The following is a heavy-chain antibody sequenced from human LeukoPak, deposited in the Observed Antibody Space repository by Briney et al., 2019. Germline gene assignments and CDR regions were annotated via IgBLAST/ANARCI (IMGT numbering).Heavy chain of an antibody. D-gene: IGHD5-12*01. J-gene: IGHJ4*02. CDR2: FDPEDGET. V-gene: IGHV1-24*01. CDR1: GYTLTELS. CDR3: ATTTRGSSGYDLDY. Sequence: ASVKVSCKVSGYTLTELSMHWVRQAPGKGLEWMGGFDPEDGETIYAQKFQGRVTMTEDTSTDTAYMELSSLRSEDTAVYYCATTTRGSSGYDLDYWGRGTLVTVSS.